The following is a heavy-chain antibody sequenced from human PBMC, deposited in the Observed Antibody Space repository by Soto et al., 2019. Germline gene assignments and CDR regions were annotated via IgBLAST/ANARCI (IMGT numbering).Heavy chain of an antibody. CDR2: ISYDGSNK. J-gene: IGHJ3*02. CDR3: ARETVVVAALDAFDI. Sequence: QVQLVESGGGVVQPGRSLRLSCAASGFTFSSYAMHWVRQAPGKGLEWVAVISYDGSNKYYADSVKGRFTISRDNSKNTLYMQMNNLRAEDTAVYYCARETVVVAALDAFDIWGQGTMVTVSS. CDR1: GFTFSSYA. D-gene: IGHD2-15*01. V-gene: IGHV3-30-3*01.